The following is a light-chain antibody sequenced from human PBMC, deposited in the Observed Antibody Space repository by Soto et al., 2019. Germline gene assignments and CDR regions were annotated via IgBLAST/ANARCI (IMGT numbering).Light chain of an antibody. J-gene: IGKJ1*01. CDR1: QTVLNN. Sequence: EIVLTQSPATLSVSPVERSTLSCRASQTVLNNLAWYQHKPGQAPRLLIYGASTGATGIPPRFSGSGSGTEFTLTISSPQSEDIAVYYCQQYYRWWTFGQGTKVDIK. CDR3: QQYYRWWT. CDR2: GAS. V-gene: IGKV3-15*01.